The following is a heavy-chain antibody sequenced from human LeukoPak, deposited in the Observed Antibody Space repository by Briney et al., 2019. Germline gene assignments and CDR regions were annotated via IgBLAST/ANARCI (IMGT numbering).Heavy chain of an antibody. Sequence: GSSVKVSCKASGGTFSSYATSWVRQAPGQGLEWMGGIIPIFGTANYAQKFQGRVTITADKSTSTAYMELSSLRSEDTAVYYCARVPGSGSYYGDPYFDYWGQGTLVTVSS. CDR2: IIPIFGTA. V-gene: IGHV1-69*06. D-gene: IGHD3-10*01. J-gene: IGHJ4*02. CDR3: ARVPGSGSYYGDPYFDY. CDR1: GGTFSSYA.